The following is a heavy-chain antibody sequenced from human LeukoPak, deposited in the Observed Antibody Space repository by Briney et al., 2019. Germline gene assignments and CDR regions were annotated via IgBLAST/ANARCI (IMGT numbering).Heavy chain of an antibody. Sequence: PETLSLTCTVSGGSISSSSYYWGWIRQPPGKGLEWIGSIYYSGSTYYNPSLKSRVTISVDTSKNQFSLKLSSVTAADTAVYYCARCGLRLGELSLWRSWGQGTMVTVSS. CDR1: GGSISSSSYY. CDR3: ARCGLRLGELSLWRS. V-gene: IGHV4-39*07. CDR2: IYYSGST. D-gene: IGHD3-16*02. J-gene: IGHJ3*01.